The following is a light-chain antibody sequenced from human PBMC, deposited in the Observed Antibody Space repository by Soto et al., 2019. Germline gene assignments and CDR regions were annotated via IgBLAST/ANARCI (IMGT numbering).Light chain of an antibody. J-gene: IGLJ1*01. CDR3: AAWDDSLSGRYV. CDR1: SSNIGSNY. V-gene: IGLV1-47*01. Sequence: QSVLTQPPSASGTPGQRATISCSGSSSNIGSNYVYWYQQLPGTAPKLLIYRNNQRPSGVPDRFSGSKSGTSASLAISGLRYEDEADYYCAAWDDSLSGRYVFGTGTKVTVL. CDR2: RNN.